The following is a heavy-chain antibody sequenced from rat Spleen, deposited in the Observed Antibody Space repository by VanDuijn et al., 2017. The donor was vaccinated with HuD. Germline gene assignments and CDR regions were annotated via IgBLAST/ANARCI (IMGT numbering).Heavy chain of an antibody. Sequence: QVQLKESGPGLVQPSQTLSLTCTVSGFSLTSDGVSWVRQPPGKGLEWIAAVSSGGNTYYDSTLKSRLSISRDTSKNQVFLKMNSLQGEDTTTYYCARDQELYFDYWGQGVMVTVSS. V-gene: IGHV2S12*01. CDR3: ARDQELYFDY. CDR1: GFSLTSDG. J-gene: IGHJ2*01. CDR2: VSSGGNT.